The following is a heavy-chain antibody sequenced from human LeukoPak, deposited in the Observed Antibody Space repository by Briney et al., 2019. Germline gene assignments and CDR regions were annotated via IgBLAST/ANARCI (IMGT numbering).Heavy chain of an antibody. V-gene: IGHV4-34*01. D-gene: IGHD3-10*01. Sequence: PSETLSLTCAVYGGSFSGYYWSWIRQPPGKGLEWIGEINHSGSTNYNPSLKSRVTISVVTSKNQFSLKLSSVTAADTAVYYCARGAYYGSGSYYNWFDPWGQGTLVTVSS. J-gene: IGHJ5*02. CDR2: INHSGST. CDR1: GGSFSGYY. CDR3: ARGAYYGSGSYYNWFDP.